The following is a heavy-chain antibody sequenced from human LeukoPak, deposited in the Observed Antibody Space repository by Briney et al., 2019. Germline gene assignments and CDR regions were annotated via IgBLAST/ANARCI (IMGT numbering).Heavy chain of an antibody. CDR2: IIQDGSER. CDR3: AREGASTISHAFDV. J-gene: IGHJ3*01. V-gene: IGHV3-7*01. Sequence: PGRSLRPSCAASAFPFSAFWMTWVRQAAGEGREWVANIIQDGSERYYVDSVKGRFTISRDNAKNSLFLQMNSLRAEDTAVHYCAREGASTISHAFDVWGQGTMVTVSS. CDR1: AFPFSAFW. D-gene: IGHD3-16*01.